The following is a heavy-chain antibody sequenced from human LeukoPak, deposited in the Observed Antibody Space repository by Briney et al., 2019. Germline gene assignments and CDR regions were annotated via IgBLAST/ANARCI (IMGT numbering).Heavy chain of an antibody. CDR1: GYTFTSYG. Sequence: ASVKVSCKASGYTFTSYGISWVRQAPGQGLEWMGIINPSGGSTSYAQKFQGRVTMTRDTSTSTVYMELSSLRSEDTAVYYCARGEEEAVAGTWGQGTLVTVSS. CDR2: INPSGGST. V-gene: IGHV1-46*01. J-gene: IGHJ5*02. CDR3: ARGEEEAVAGT. D-gene: IGHD6-19*01.